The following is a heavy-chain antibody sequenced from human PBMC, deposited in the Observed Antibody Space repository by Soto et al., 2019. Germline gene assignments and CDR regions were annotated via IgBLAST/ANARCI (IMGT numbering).Heavy chain of an antibody. Sequence: GGSLRLSCAASGFTFSSYGMHWVRQAPGKGLEWVAVIWYDGSNKYYADSVKGRFTISRDNSKNTLYLQMNSLRAEDTAVYYCARGAHDYGDYDPLYYYYYGMDVWGQGTTVTVSS. CDR1: GFTFSSYG. CDR3: ARGAHDYGDYDPLYYYYYGMDV. D-gene: IGHD4-17*01. J-gene: IGHJ6*02. CDR2: IWYDGSNK. V-gene: IGHV3-33*01.